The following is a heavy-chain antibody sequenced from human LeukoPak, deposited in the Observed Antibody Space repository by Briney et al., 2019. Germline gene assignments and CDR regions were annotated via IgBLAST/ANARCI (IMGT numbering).Heavy chain of an antibody. CDR1: GFTFSSYG. CDR2: IRYDGSNK. V-gene: IGHV3-30*02. CDR3: ARGLRWLQSPYYFDY. D-gene: IGHD5-24*01. Sequence: GGSLRLSCAASGFTFSSYGMHWVRQAPGKGLEWVAFIRYDGSNKYYADSVKGRFTISRDNSKNTLYLQMNSLRAEDTAVYYCARGLRWLQSPYYFDYWGQGTLVTVSS. J-gene: IGHJ4*02.